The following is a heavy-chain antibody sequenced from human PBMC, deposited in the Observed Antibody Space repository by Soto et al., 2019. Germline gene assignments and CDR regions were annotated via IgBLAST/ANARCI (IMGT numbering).Heavy chain of an antibody. CDR1: GFTFSSYG. Sequence: GGSLRLSCAASGFTFSSYGMHWVRQAPGKGLEWVAVISYDGSNKYYADSVKGRFTISRDNSKNTLYLQMNSLRAEDTAVYYCAKVEGGGWGRPYIGFLDYWGQGTLVTVSS. CDR2: ISYDGSNK. D-gene: IGHD3-16*01. J-gene: IGHJ4*02. V-gene: IGHV3-30*18. CDR3: AKVEGGGWGRPYIGFLDY.